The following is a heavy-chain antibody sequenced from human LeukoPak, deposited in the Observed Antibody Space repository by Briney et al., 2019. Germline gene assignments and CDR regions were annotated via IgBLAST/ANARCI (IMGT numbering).Heavy chain of an antibody. D-gene: IGHD3-10*01. CDR1: GFSFGTYS. Sequence: KSGGCLRLSCAGSGFSFGTYSMNWVSQAPGKGLEWVSSISSSSIQVNYADSVNGRFTISRDNAKNSLYLQMNSLRGEDTAVYYCARNHYYVPGSSDTWGQGTIVTVSS. J-gene: IGHJ3*01. CDR2: ISSSSIQV. CDR3: ARNHYYVPGSSDT. V-gene: IGHV3-21*01.